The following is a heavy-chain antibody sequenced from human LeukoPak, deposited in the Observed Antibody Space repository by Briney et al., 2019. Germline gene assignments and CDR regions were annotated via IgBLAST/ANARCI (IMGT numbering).Heavy chain of an antibody. D-gene: IGHD2-8*02. Sequence: PGGSLRLSCATSGFTFSSYAMSWVRQAPGKGLEWVSVIYSGGSTYYADSVKGRFTISRDNSKNTLHLQMNSLRAEDTAMYYCARDRNTGYGMDVWGQGTTVTVSS. J-gene: IGHJ6*02. CDR3: ARDRNTGYGMDV. V-gene: IGHV3-53*01. CDR1: GFTFSSYA. CDR2: IYSGGST.